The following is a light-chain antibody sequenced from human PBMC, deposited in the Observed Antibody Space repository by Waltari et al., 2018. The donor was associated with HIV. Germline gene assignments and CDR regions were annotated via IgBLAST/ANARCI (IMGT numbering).Light chain of an antibody. CDR2: AAS. Sequence: IQLTQSPSFLSASVRDRVTITGRASQDISSYLAWYQQKPGEAPKLLIYAASTLQSGVPSRFSGRGSGTEFTLTINSLQPEDFATYFCQHLNSFPITFGQGTRLEIK. J-gene: IGKJ5*01. CDR1: QDISSY. CDR3: QHLNSFPIT. V-gene: IGKV1-9*01.